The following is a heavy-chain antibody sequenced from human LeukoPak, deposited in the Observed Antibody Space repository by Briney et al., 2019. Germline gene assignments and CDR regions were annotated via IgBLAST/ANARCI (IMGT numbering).Heavy chain of an antibody. J-gene: IGHJ4*02. Sequence: HPGGSLRLSCVASGFTFNSYAMSWVRQAPGKGLEWVSAITGSGGTTYYADSVKGRFTISRDNSKNTLYLQMNSLRAEDTAVYYCAKDWGLYCSSTSCYYFDYWGQGTLVTVSS. CDR1: GFTFNSYA. CDR2: ITGSGGTT. D-gene: IGHD2-2*01. V-gene: IGHV3-23*01. CDR3: AKDWGLYCSSTSCYYFDY.